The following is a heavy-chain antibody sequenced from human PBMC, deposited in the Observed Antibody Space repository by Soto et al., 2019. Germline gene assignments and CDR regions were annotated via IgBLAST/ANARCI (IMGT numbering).Heavy chain of an antibody. CDR3: ARDQSYYYDSSGYRFDY. Sequence: GSLRLSCAASGFTFSSYSMNWVRQAPGQGLEWVSYISSSSSTIYYADSVKGRFTISRDNAKNSLYLQMNSLRDEDTAVYYCARDQSYYYDSSGYRFDYGGQGTPVTVSS. J-gene: IGHJ4*02. D-gene: IGHD3-22*01. CDR2: ISSSSSTI. V-gene: IGHV3-48*02. CDR1: GFTFSSYS.